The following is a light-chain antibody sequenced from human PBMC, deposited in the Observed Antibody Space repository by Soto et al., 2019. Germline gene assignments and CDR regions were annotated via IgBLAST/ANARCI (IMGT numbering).Light chain of an antibody. J-gene: IGKJ1*01. CDR3: QQYGSSPWT. V-gene: IGKV3-15*01. CDR1: QSVRSN. CDR2: GAS. Sequence: EIVMTQSPSTLSVSPGERATVSCRASQSVRSNLAWYQQKPGQAPRLLIYGASTRATGIPARFSGSGSGTEFTLTISSLQSEDFAVYYCQQYGSSPWTFGQGTKVDIK.